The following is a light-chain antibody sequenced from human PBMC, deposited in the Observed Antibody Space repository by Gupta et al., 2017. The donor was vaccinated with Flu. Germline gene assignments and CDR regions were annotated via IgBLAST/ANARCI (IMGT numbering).Light chain of an antibody. CDR1: SSDVGNYNY. CDR2: EVS. V-gene: IGLV2-14*01. J-gene: IGLJ3*02. Sequence: QSALTQPASVSGSPGQSIPISCSGTSSDVGNYNYVSWYQQHPGKAPKLIIYEVSNRPSGVSNRFSGSKSGNTASLAISGLQAEDEADYYCSSYTGSSTLVFGGGTKLTV. CDR3: SSYTGSSTLV.